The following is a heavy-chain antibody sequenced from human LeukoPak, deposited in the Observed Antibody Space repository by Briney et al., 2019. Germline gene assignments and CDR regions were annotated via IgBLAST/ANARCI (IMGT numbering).Heavy chain of an antibody. D-gene: IGHD3-9*01. CDR1: GYTLTELS. CDR2: FDPEDGET. J-gene: IGHJ6*02. Sequence: GASVKVSCKVSGYTLTELSMHWVRQAPGKGLEWMGGFDPEDGETIYAQKFQGRVTMTEDTSTDTAYMELSSLRSEDTAVYYCATGYDILTGCNQCMDVWGQGTTVTVSS. V-gene: IGHV1-24*01. CDR3: ATGYDILTGCNQCMDV.